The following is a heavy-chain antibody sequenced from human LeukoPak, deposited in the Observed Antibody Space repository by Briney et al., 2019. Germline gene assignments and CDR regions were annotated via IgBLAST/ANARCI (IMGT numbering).Heavy chain of an antibody. Sequence: PSETLSLTCTVSGGSISSRTYYWAWIRQPPGKGLEWIGSIYYSGSTYYNPSLKSRVTISVDTSKKQLSLKLSSVTAADTAVYYCARQDDYNFDYWGQGTLVTVSS. CDR3: ARQDDYNFDY. J-gene: IGHJ4*02. CDR2: IYYSGST. CDR1: GGSISSRTYY. D-gene: IGHD5-24*01. V-gene: IGHV4-39*01.